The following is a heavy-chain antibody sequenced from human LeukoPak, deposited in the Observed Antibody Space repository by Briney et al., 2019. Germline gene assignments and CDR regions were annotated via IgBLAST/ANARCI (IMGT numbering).Heavy chain of an antibody. CDR2: ISYDGSNK. V-gene: IGHV3-30-3*01. CDR1: GFTFSSYA. J-gene: IGHJ4*02. CDR3: AGEDGEMATIGHY. D-gene: IGHD5-12*01. Sequence: GGSLRLSCAASGFTFSSYAMHWVRQAPGKGLEWVAVISYDGSNKYYADSVKGRFTISRDNSKNTLYLQMNSLRAEDTAVYYCAGEDGEMATIGHYWGQGTLVTVSS.